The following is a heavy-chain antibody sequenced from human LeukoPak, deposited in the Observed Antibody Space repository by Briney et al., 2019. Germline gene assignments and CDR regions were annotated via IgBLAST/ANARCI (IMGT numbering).Heavy chain of an antibody. D-gene: IGHD5-12*01. CDR2: VSSGGGVT. Sequence: GGSLRLSCAASGFTFANYALTWVRQAPGKGLEGVSTVSSGGGVTYYAGSVKGRFTISRDNSKNTLYLQMNSLRAEDTARYYCAKDDLMDLVSTVRNWFDTWGQGTLVTVSS. CDR1: GFTFANYA. CDR3: AKDDLMDLVSTVRNWFDT. J-gene: IGHJ5*02. V-gene: IGHV3-23*01.